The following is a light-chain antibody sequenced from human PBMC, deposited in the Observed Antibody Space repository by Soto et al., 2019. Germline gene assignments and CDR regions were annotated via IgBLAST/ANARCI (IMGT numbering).Light chain of an antibody. J-gene: IGLJ7*01. Sequence: QLVLTQSPSASASLGASVKLTCTLSSGHSSYAIAWHQQQPEKGPRYLMKLNSDGSHNKGDGIPDRFSGSSSGAERYLTISSLQSEDEADYYCQTWGTGIVVFGGGTQRTVL. CDR1: SGHSSYA. CDR3: QTWGTGIVV. V-gene: IGLV4-69*01. CDR2: LNSDGSH.